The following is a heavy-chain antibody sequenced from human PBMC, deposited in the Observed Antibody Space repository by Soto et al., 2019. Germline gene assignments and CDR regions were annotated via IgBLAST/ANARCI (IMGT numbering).Heavy chain of an antibody. CDR2: IYHTGST. J-gene: IGHJ6*02. CDR3: ARWGVAMDV. Sequence: SETLSLTWSVSGGSVNSFYYWSWIRQPPGKGLEWLGYIYHTGSTKYQPSLKSRVTISLDTSKNQFSLNLNSVTAADTAVYYCARWGVAMDVWGQGTTVTVSS. CDR1: GGSVNSFYY. D-gene: IGHD3-16*01. V-gene: IGHV4-61*01.